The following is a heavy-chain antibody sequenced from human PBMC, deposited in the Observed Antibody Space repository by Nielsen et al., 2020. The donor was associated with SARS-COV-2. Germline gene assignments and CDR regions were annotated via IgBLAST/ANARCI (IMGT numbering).Heavy chain of an antibody. CDR1: GGTFSSYA. CDR2: IIPIFGTA. D-gene: IGHD6-13*01. CDR3: ARAPYSSSWYSPNEPFDY. Sequence: SVKVSCKASGGTFSSYAISWVRQAPGQGLEWMGGIIPIFGTANYAQKFQGRVTITADESTSTAYMELSSLRSDDTAVYYCARAPYSSSWYSPNEPFDYWGQGTLVTVSS. V-gene: IGHV1-69*13. J-gene: IGHJ4*02.